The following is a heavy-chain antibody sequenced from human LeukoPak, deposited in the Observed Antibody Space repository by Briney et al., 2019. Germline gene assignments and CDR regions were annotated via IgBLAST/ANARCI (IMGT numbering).Heavy chain of an antibody. CDR1: GYSFTSYW. CDR3: ARHTGYCGGDCYYYGMDV. D-gene: IGHD2-21*01. V-gene: IGHV5-51*01. CDR2: IYPGDSDT. J-gene: IGHJ6*02. Sequence: GESLKISCKGSGYSFTSYWIGWVRQMPGKGLEWMGIIYPGDSDTRYSPSFQGQVTISADKSISTAYLQWSSLKASDTAMYYCARHTGYCGGDCYYYGMDVWGQGTTVTVSS.